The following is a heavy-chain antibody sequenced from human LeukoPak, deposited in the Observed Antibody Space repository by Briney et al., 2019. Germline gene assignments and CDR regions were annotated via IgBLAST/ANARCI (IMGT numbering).Heavy chain of an antibody. CDR3: AKQKRFGGDIKGYIFDY. V-gene: IGHV4-39*01. J-gene: IGHJ4*02. CDR2: IYYSGNT. Sequence: PSETLSLTRTVSGGSISSSNSYWGWIRQPPGTGLEWIGSIYYSGNTYYNPSLKSRVTISVDTSKSQFSLRLSSVTAADTAVYYCAKQKRFGGDIKGYIFDYWGQGILVTVSS. D-gene: IGHD2-21*01. CDR1: GGSISSSNSY.